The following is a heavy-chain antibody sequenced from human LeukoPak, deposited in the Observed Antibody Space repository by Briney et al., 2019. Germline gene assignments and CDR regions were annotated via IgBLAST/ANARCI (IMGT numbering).Heavy chain of an antibody. CDR2: IIPIFGTA. D-gene: IGHD1-26*01. V-gene: IGHV1-69*13. J-gene: IGHJ3*02. CDR3: ARGEWELLSSPDAFDI. CDR1: GGTFSSYA. Sequence: SVKVSCKASGGTFSSYAISWVRQAPGQGLEWMGGIIPIFGTANYAQKFQGRVTITADESTSTAYMELSSLRSEDTAVYYCARGEWELLSSPDAFDIWGQGTMVTVSS.